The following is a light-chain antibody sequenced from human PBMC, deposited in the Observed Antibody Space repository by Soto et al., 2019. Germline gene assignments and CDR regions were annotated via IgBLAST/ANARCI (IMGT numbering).Light chain of an antibody. Sequence: DIQMTQSPSSLSASVGDRVTIACLASQSIYSSLNWYHQKPGKAPKLLIYAASNLQSGVPSRFSGSGSGTDFTLSISSLQPEDFATYYCQQSYSAPYTFGQGTKVDIK. CDR3: QQSYSAPYT. J-gene: IGKJ2*01. V-gene: IGKV1-39*01. CDR2: AAS. CDR1: QSIYSS.